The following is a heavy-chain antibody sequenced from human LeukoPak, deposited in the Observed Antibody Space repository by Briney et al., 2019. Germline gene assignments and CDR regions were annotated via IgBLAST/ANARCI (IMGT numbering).Heavy chain of an antibody. Sequence: GGSLRLSCAASGFTFSNYGMHWVRQAPGKGLEWVAFIRYDGSNKYYADSVKGRFTISRDNSKNTLYLQMNSLRAEDTAVYYCAKPGGYCSSTSCLYYFDYWGQGTLVTVSS. V-gene: IGHV3-30*02. CDR2: IRYDGSNK. J-gene: IGHJ4*02. CDR1: GFTFSNYG. D-gene: IGHD2-2*01. CDR3: AKPGGYCSSTSCLYYFDY.